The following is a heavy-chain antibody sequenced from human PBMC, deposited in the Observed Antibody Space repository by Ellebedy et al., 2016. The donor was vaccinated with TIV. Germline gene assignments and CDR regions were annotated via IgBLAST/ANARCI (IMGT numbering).Heavy chain of an antibody. J-gene: IGHJ5*02. CDR1: GGSISSYH. V-gene: IGHV4-59*01. CDR2: MYYSGRT. Sequence: SETLSLTXTVSGGSISSYHWSWIRQPPGKGLEWIGYMYYSGRTNYNPSLNSRVTISVDTSKNQFSLKLSSVTAADTAVYYCARETSRWFDPWGQGTLVTVSS. CDR3: ARETSRWFDP. D-gene: IGHD4-11*01.